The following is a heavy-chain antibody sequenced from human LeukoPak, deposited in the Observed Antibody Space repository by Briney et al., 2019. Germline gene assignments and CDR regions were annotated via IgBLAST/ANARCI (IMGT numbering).Heavy chain of an antibody. V-gene: IGHV4-31*03. Sequence: SETLSLTCTVSGGSISSGGYYWSWIRQHPGKGLEWIGYIYYSGSTYYNPSLKSRVTISVDTSKNQFSLKLSSVTAADTAVYYCARTEWEAYYFDYWGQGTLVTVSS. J-gene: IGHJ4*02. CDR1: GGSISSGGYY. CDR3: ARTEWEAYYFDY. D-gene: IGHD1-26*01. CDR2: IYYSGST.